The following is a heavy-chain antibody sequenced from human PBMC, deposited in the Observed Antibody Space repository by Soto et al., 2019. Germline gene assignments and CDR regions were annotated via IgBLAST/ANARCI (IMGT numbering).Heavy chain of an antibody. V-gene: IGHV1-8*01. CDR2: MNPNSGNT. J-gene: IGHJ3*02. D-gene: IGHD2-15*01. CDR1: GYTFTSYD. CDR3: ARGYCSGGSCYSADAFDI. Sequence: ASVKVSCKASGYTFTSYDINWVRQATGQGLEWMGWMNPNSGNTGYAQKFQGRVTMTRNTSISTAYMELSSLRSEDTAVYYCARGYCSGGSCYSADAFDIWGQGTMVTVSS.